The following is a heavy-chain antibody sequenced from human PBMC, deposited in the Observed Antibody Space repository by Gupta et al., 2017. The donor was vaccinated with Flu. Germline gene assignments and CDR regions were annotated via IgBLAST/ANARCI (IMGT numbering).Heavy chain of an antibody. V-gene: IGHV3-23*01. CDR3: AKGANWAFEI. D-gene: IGHD1-1*01. CDR1: GFTFSNDA. J-gene: IGHJ3*02. CDR2: ITGGGSNA. Sequence: EVQLLESGGGLAQPGGSLRLSCATSGFTFSNDAMRWVRQAPGKGLEWVSTITGGGSNAYYADSVKGRFTMSGDSSKKTVYLQMNSLRAEDTAVYYCAKGANWAFEIWGQGTMVTVSS.